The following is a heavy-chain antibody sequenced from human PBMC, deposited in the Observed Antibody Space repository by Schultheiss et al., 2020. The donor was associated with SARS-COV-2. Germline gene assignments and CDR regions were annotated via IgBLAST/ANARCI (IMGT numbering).Heavy chain of an antibody. D-gene: IGHD1-26*01. V-gene: IGHV4-4*07. CDR3: ARTELLQWELLLGPPDY. CDR1: GGSISSYY. J-gene: IGHJ4*02. Sequence: SETLSLTCTVSGGSISSYYWSWIRQPAGKGLEWIGRIYTSGSTNYNPSLKSRVTMSVDTSKNQFSLKLSSVTAADTAVYYCARTELLQWELLLGPPDYWGQGTLVTVSS. CDR2: IYTSGST.